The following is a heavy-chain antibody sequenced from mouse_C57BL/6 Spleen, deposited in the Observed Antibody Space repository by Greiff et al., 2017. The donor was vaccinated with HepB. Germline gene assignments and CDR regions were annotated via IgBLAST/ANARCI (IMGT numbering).Heavy chain of an antibody. V-gene: IGHV1-50*01. CDR2: IDPSDSYT. Sequence: QVQLQQPGAELVKPGASVKLSCKASGYTFTSYWMQWVKQRPGQGLEWIGEIDPSDSYTNYNQKFKGKATLTVDTSSSTAYMQLSSLTSEDSAVYYCARRCDYYAMDYWGQGTSVTVSS. J-gene: IGHJ4*01. CDR3: ARRCDYYAMDY. CDR1: GYTFTSYW.